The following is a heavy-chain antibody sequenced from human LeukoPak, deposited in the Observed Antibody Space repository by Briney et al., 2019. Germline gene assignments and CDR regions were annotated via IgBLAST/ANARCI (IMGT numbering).Heavy chain of an antibody. D-gene: IGHD2-2*01. J-gene: IGHJ3*02. CDR1: GGSFSGYY. V-gene: IGHV4-34*01. Sequence: SETLSLTCAVYGGSFSGYYWSWIRQPPGKGLEWIGEINHSGSTNYNPSLKSRVTISVDTSKNQFSLKLSSVTAADTAVYYCARGCSSTSCYGFGAFDIWGQGTMVTVSS. CDR3: ARGCSSTSCYGFGAFDI. CDR2: INHSGST.